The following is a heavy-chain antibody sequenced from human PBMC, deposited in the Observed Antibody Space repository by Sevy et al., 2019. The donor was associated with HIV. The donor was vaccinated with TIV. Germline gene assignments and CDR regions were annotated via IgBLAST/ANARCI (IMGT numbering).Heavy chain of an antibody. V-gene: IGHV3-23*01. Sequence: GGSLRLSCAASGLTFSTYSMNWVRQAPGKGLEWVSAISGSGGSTYYADSVKGRFTISRDNSKNTLYLQMNSLRAEDTAVYYCAKVLPLNYYDSSGYYYGFDYWGQGTLVTVSS. CDR1: GLTFSTYS. CDR3: AKVLPLNYYDSSGYYYGFDY. D-gene: IGHD3-22*01. CDR2: ISGSGGST. J-gene: IGHJ4*02.